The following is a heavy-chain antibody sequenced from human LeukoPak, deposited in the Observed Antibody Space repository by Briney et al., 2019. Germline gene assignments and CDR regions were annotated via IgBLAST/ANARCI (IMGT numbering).Heavy chain of an antibody. CDR3: ARGVHYYDSSGYHAFDI. CDR1: GGSITSY. V-gene: IGHV4-39*01. D-gene: IGHD3-22*01. CDR2: IYYSGST. Sequence: SETLSLTCTVSGGSITSYWSWIRQPPGKGLEWIGSIYYSGSTYYNPSLKSRVTISVDTSKNQFSLKLSSVTAADTAVYYCARGVHYYDSSGYHAFDIWGQGTMVTVSS. J-gene: IGHJ3*02.